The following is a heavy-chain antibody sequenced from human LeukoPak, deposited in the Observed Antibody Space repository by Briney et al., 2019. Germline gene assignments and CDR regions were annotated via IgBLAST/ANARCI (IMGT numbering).Heavy chain of an antibody. D-gene: IGHD3-9*01. CDR2: IYYSGGT. CDR1: GGSISSYY. Sequence: SETLSLTCTVSGGSISSYYWSWIRQPPGKGLEWIGYIYYSGGTNYNPSLKSRVTIPVDTSKNQFSLKLSSVTAADTAVYYCAGRYYDILTGYYDFDYWGQGTLVTVSS. CDR3: AGRYYDILTGYYDFDY. J-gene: IGHJ4*02. V-gene: IGHV4-59*01.